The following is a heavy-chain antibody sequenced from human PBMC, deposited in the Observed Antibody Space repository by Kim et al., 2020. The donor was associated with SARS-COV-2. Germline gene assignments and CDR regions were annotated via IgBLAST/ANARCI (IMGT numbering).Heavy chain of an antibody. V-gene: IGHV3-49*04. CDR1: GFTFGDYA. Sequence: GGSLRLSCTASGFTFGDYAMSWVRQAPGKGLERVGFIRSNAYGGTTEYAAPVKGRFTISRHDSKSIAYLQMNSLKNEDTAVYYCTRVWYYDSSGYYPSDYWGQGTLVTVSS. J-gene: IGHJ4*02. D-gene: IGHD3-22*01. CDR2: IRSNAYGGTT. CDR3: TRVWYYDSSGYYPSDY.